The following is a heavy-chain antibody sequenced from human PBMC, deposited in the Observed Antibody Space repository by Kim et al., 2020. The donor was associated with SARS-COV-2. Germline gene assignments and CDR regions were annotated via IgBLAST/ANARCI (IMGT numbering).Heavy chain of an antibody. Sequence: NDAQRFQGRVTMTRDTSISTAYMELTRLRSDDTAVYYCARDRGSGYFYMDVWGKGTTVTVSS. V-gene: IGHV1-2*02. J-gene: IGHJ6*03. CDR3: ARDRGSGYFYMDV. D-gene: IGHD3-10*01.